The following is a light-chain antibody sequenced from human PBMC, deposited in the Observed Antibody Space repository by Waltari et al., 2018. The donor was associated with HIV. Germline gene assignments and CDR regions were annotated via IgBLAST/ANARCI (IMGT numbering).Light chain of an antibody. V-gene: IGKV1-8*01. CDR3: QQYYSYPYT. CDR2: AAS. CDR1: KGISSY. J-gene: IGKJ2*01. Sequence: AIRMTQSPSSFSASTGDRVPIPCRASKGISSYLAWCQQKPGKDPKLLSYAASTLQSGVPSRFSGSGSGTDFTLTISCLQSEDFATYYCQQYYSYPYTFGQGTKLEIK.